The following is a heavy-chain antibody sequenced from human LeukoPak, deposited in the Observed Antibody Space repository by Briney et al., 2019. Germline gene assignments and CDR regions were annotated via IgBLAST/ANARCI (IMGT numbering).Heavy chain of an antibody. D-gene: IGHD4-17*01. J-gene: IGHJ4*02. CDR1: GFTFSSHV. Sequence: GGSLRLSCAASGFTFSSHVMSWVRQAPGRGWSGSQVLVIVDSTSYADSVKGRLTNSRDNSKSTLHLQMNSLRAEDTAVYYCASTGYGVRDYWGQGTLVTVSS. V-gene: IGHV3-23*01. CDR2: LVIVDST. CDR3: ASTGYGVRDY.